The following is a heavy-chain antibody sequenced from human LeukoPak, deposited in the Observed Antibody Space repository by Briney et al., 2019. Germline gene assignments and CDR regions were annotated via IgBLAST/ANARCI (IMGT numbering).Heavy chain of an antibody. CDR1: DGSITNYD. D-gene: IGHD4-17*01. J-gene: IGHJ4*02. V-gene: IGHV4-59*01. CDR2: VHYSGTT. Sequence: PSETLSLTCTVSDGSITNYDWSWVRQPPGKGLEFVGHVHYSGTTNYNPSLRSRVTISIDTSKKHFFLKLKSVTAADTAVYYCATGYGDFRVEGRYFYSWGQGTLVTVSS. CDR3: ATGYGDFRVEGRYFYS.